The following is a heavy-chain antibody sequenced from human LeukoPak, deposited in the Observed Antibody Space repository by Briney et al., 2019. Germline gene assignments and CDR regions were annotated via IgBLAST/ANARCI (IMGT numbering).Heavy chain of an antibody. V-gene: IGHV3-21*01. CDR2: IYFTGNYI. CDR3: AREFNTVGNFDY. J-gene: IGHJ4*02. Sequence: GGPLRLSCVTSGFTFSRFSMRWVRQAPGKGLEWVSSIYFTGNYISYADSVKGRFTISRDNAKNSLYLQMNSLRAEDTAVYYCAREFNTVGNFDYWGQGTLVTVSS. D-gene: IGHD3-10*01. CDR1: GFTFSRFS.